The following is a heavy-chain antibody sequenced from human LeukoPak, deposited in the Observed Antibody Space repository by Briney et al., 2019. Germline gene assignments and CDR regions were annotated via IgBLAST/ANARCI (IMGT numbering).Heavy chain of an antibody. V-gene: IGHV3-48*01. CDR3: AGGDGTHY. J-gene: IGHJ4*02. D-gene: IGHD3-16*01. CDR1: GFTFSSYS. CDR2: ISSSSNTI. Sequence: GGSLRLSCAASGFTFSSYSMNWVRQAPGKGLEWVSYISSSSNTIYYADSVKGRFTISRDNAKNSLYLQMNSLRAEDTAVYYCAGGDGTHYWGQGTLVTVSS.